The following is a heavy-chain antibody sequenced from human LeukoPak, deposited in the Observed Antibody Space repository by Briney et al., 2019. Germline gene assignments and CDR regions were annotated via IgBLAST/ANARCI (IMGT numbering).Heavy chain of an antibody. J-gene: IGHJ4*02. D-gene: IGHD6-19*01. CDR3: AKDRSSGWYWFHY. CDR1: GGSISSYY. V-gene: IGHV4-59*01. Sequence: KSSETLSLTCTVSGGSISSYYWSWIRQPPGKGLEWIGQIYNGGSTNYNPSLKSRVTISVDTSKNQFSLKLTSVTAADTAIYYCAKDRSSGWYWFHYWGQGTLVTVSS. CDR2: IYNGGST.